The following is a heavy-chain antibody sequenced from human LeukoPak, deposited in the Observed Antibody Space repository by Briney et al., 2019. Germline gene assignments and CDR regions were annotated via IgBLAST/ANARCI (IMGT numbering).Heavy chain of an antibody. CDR3: ARGLGYCSGGSCYPWFDP. J-gene: IGHJ5*02. CDR2: IGTAGDT. D-gene: IGHD2-15*01. CDR1: GFTFSSYD. Sequence: PGGSLRLSCAASGFTFSSYDMHWVRQATGKGLEWVSAIGTAGDTYYPGSVKGRFTISRENAENSLYLQMNSLRAGDTAVYYCARGLGYCSGGSCYPWFDPWGQGTLVTVSS. V-gene: IGHV3-13*01.